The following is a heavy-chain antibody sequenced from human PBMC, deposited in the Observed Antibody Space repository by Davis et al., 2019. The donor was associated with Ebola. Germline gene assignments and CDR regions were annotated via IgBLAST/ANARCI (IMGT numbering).Heavy chain of an antibody. CDR3: ARDISSSSLFYYGMDV. Sequence: GESLKISCAASGFTFSDYYMNWIRLAPGKGLEWVSYISSSGSTIYYADSVKGRFTISRDNSKKTLYLQMNSLRAEDTAVYYCARDISSSSLFYYGMDVWGQGTTVTVSS. D-gene: IGHD6-6*01. CDR1: GFTFSDYY. CDR2: ISSSGSTI. V-gene: IGHV3-11*04. J-gene: IGHJ6*02.